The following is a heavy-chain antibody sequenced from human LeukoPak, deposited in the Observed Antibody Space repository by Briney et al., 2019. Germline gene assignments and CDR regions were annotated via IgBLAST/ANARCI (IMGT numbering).Heavy chain of an antibody. D-gene: IGHD5-12*01. CDR3: AREEGLDY. CDR1: GFSFSSYE. CDR2: ISSSGSTK. J-gene: IGHJ4*02. V-gene: IGHV3-48*03. Sequence: PGGSLRLSCAASGFSFSSYEMNWVRQAPGKGLEWVSYISSSGSTKEYADSVKGRFTISRDNAKSSLYLQMNSLRVEDTAVYYCAREEGLDYWGQGTLVTVSS.